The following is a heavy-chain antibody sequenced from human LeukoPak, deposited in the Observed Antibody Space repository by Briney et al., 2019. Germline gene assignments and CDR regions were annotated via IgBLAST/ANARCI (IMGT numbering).Heavy chain of an antibody. Sequence: GASVKVSCKASGYTFTGYYMHWVRQAPGQGREWMGWMNPNSGGTNYAQKLQGRVTMTTDTSTSTAYMELRSLRSDDTAVYYCARDLDLELRGGDAFDIWGQGTMVTVSS. CDR2: MNPNSGGT. J-gene: IGHJ3*02. D-gene: IGHD1-7*01. CDR1: GYTFTGYY. V-gene: IGHV1-2*02. CDR3: ARDLDLELRGGDAFDI.